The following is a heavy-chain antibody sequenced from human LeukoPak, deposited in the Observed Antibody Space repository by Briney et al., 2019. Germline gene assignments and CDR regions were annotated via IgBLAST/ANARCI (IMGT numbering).Heavy chain of an antibody. Sequence: PGGSLRLSCAASGFTFSVAAMTWVRQAPGKGLEWVSLIGASGESTYYADSVKGRFTISRDNAKNTLYLQMNSLRAEDTAVYYCARVVDTHFDYWGQGTLVTVSS. CDR2: IGASGEST. V-gene: IGHV3-23*01. D-gene: IGHD5-18*01. CDR3: ARVVDTHFDY. J-gene: IGHJ4*02. CDR1: GFTFSVAA.